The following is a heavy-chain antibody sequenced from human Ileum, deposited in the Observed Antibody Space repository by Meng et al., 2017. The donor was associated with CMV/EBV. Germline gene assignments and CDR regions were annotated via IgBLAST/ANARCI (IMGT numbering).Heavy chain of an antibody. J-gene: IGHJ4*02. CDR3: AVIQLASY. CDR2: INPYSGDT. CDR1: GYSFTDYY. D-gene: IGHD5-18*01. Sequence: ASVKVSCKASGYSFTDYYIHWVRLAPGQGLEWMGRINPYSGDTHFAQNFQGRVTMTRDTSISTAYMELSRLRSDDTAVYYCAVIQLASYWGQGTLVTVSS. V-gene: IGHV1-2*02.